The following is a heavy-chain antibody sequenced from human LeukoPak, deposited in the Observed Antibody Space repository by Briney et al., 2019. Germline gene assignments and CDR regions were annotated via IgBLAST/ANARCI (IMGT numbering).Heavy chain of an antibody. CDR2: TKPLGSQS. CDR3: VRDYDYSWGTYRLDAFDI. V-gene: IGHV3-7*01. Sequence: GGSLRLSCAASGFTFGSYWINWVRPPPGKGLEWVASTKPLGSQSYSVDSLRGRFTISRDNANNSLHLHMNSLRAEDTAVYYCVRDYDYSWGTYRLDAFDIWGQGTMVTVSS. J-gene: IGHJ3*02. D-gene: IGHD3-16*02. CDR1: GFTFGSYW.